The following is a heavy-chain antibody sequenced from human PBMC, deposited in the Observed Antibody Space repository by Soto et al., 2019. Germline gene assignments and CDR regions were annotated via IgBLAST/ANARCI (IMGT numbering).Heavy chain of an antibody. CDR1: GGSISSYY. J-gene: IGHJ5*02. Sequence: SETLSLTCTVSGGSISSYYWSWIRQPPGKGLEWIGYIYYSGSTNYNPSLKSRVTISVDTSKNQFSLKLSSVTAADTAVYYCARITGGAAAGPFDPWGQGTLVTVSS. CDR3: ARITGGAAAGPFDP. CDR2: IYYSGST. D-gene: IGHD6-13*01. V-gene: IGHV4-59*08.